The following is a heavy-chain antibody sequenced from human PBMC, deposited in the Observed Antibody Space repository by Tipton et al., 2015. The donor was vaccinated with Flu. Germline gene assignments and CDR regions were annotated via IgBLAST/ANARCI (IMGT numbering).Heavy chain of an antibody. J-gene: IGHJ4*02. Sequence: LRLSCAVSGYSISSGYYWDWIRQPPGKGLEWIGSIYHSGSTYYNPSLKSRVTISVDTSKNQFPLKLSSVTAADTAVYYCARQLSVGATSGFDYWGQGTLVTVSS. V-gene: IGHV4-38-2*01. CDR2: IYHSGST. CDR1: GYSISSGYY. CDR3: ARQLSVGATSGFDY. D-gene: IGHD1-26*01.